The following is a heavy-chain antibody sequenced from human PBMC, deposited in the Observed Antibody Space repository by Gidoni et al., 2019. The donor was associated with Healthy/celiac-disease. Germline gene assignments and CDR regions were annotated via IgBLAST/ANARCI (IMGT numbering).Heavy chain of an antibody. CDR2: ISYDGSNK. J-gene: IGHJ4*02. Sequence: QVQLVESGGGVVQPGRSLRLSCAASGFTFSSYAMHWVRQAPGKGLEWVAVISYDGSNKYYADSVKGRFTISRDNSKNTLYLQMNSLRAEDTAVYYCAREPGGHCTNGVCYKGPFDYWGQGTLVTVSS. D-gene: IGHD2-8*01. V-gene: IGHV3-30-3*01. CDR1: GFTFSSYA. CDR3: AREPGGHCTNGVCYKGPFDY.